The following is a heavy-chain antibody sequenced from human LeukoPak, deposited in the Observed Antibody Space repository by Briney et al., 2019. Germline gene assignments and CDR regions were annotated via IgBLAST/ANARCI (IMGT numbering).Heavy chain of an antibody. J-gene: IGHJ4*02. CDR2: VNPTSGSA. CDR3: ARGRAYGGYQEYYFDF. Sequence: ASVKVSCKASGYTFTNYYLNWVRQAPGQGLEWMGIVNPTSGSATFSQKFQGRLTMTRDTSTSTVYMELSSLRSEDTAVYYCARGRAYGGYQEYYFDFWGQGTLVTVSS. CDR1: GYTFTNYY. D-gene: IGHD5-12*01. V-gene: IGHV1-46*01.